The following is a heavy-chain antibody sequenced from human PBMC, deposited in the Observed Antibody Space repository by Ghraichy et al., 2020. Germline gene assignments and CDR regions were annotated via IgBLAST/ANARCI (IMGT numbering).Heavy chain of an antibody. J-gene: IGHJ4*02. CDR1: GFTVSSNY. CDR2: IYSGGST. V-gene: IGHV3-53*01. CDR3: ARDRADGYNYFDY. Sequence: GGSLRLSCAASGFTVSSNYMSWVRQAPGKGLEWVLVIYSGGSTYYADSVKGRFTISRDNSKNTLYLQMNSLRAEDTAVYYCARDRADGYNYFDYWGQGTLVTVSS. D-gene: IGHD5-24*01.